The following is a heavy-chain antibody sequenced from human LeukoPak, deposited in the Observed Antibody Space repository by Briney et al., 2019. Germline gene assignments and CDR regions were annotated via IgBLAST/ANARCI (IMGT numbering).Heavy chain of an antibody. CDR1: GFTFSSYA. Sequence: PGGSLRLSCAASGFTFSSYAMSWVRQAPGKGLEWVSAISGSGGSTYYADSVKGRFTISRDNSKNTLYLQMNSLRAEDTAVYYCAKDGGYSSGWTPFDYWDQGTLVTVSS. D-gene: IGHD6-19*01. CDR3: AKDGGYSSGWTPFDY. J-gene: IGHJ4*02. V-gene: IGHV3-23*01. CDR2: ISGSGGST.